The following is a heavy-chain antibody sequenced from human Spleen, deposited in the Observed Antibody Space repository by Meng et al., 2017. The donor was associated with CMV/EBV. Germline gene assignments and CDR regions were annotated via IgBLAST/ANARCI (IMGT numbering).Heavy chain of an antibody. V-gene: IGHV1-69*05. D-gene: IGHD6-6*01. CDR3: ARELGEEYSSLSGHH. CDR1: GGTFSGYA. Sequence: SGGTFSGYAISWVRQAPGQGLEWMGGIIPIFGTANYAQKFQGRVTITTDESTSTAYMELSSLRSEDTAVYYCARELGEEYSSLSGHHWGQGTLVTVSS. J-gene: IGHJ5*02. CDR2: IIPIFGTA.